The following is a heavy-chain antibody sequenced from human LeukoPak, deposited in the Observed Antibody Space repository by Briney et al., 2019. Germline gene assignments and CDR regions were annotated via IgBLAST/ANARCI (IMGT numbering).Heavy chain of an antibody. CDR3: ARDGRVPAAISVFDI. J-gene: IGHJ3*02. CDR1: GGSISSYY. D-gene: IGHD2-2*02. CDR2: IYYSGST. Sequence: SETLSLTCTVSGGSISSYYWSWIRQPPGKGLEWIGYIYYSGSTNYNPSLKSRVTISVDTSKNQFSLKLSSVTAADTAVYYCARDGRVPAAISVFDIWGQGTMVTVSS. V-gene: IGHV4-59*01.